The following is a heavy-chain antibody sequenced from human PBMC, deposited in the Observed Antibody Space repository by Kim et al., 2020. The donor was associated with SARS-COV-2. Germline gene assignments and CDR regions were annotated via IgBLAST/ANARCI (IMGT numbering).Heavy chain of an antibody. CDR3: ARVQGRLVITFTRTPNWFDP. D-gene: IGHD3-9*01. Sequence: SETLSLTCAVYGGSFSGYYWSWIRQPPGKGLEWIGEINHSGSTNYNPSLKSRVTISVDTSKNQFSLKLSSVTAADTAVYYCARVQGRLVITFTRTPNWFDPWGQGTLVTVSS. CDR2: INHSGST. CDR1: GGSFSGYY. V-gene: IGHV4-34*01. J-gene: IGHJ5*02.